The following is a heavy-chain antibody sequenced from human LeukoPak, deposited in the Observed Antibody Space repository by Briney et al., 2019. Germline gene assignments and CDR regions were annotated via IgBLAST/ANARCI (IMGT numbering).Heavy chain of an antibody. CDR3: ASLQNVPSYYYYYVMDV. D-gene: IGHD2/OR15-2a*01. V-gene: IGHV3-30-3*01. CDR1: GFTLSSFT. Sequence: GGSLRLSCAASGFTLSSFTMHWVRHNPGKGLEWVAVISYDESQKWYADSVKGRFTISRDNAKNTLFLQMNSLRAEDTAVYYCASLQNVPSYYYYYVMDVWGQGTTVTVSS. CDR2: ISYDESQK. J-gene: IGHJ6*02.